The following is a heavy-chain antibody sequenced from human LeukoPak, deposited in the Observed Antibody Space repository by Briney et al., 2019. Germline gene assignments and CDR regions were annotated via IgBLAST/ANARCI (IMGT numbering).Heavy chain of an antibody. V-gene: IGHV3-9*01. CDR2: ISWNSGSI. CDR3: AKDSGGYYYDSSGYYGDAFDI. D-gene: IGHD3-22*01. Sequence: GGSLRLSCAASGFTFDDYAMHWVRHAPGKGLEWVSGISWNSGSIGYADSVKGRFTISRDNAKNSLYLQMNSLRAEDTALYYCAKDSGGYYYDSSGYYGDAFDIWGQGTMVTVSS. J-gene: IGHJ3*02. CDR1: GFTFDDYA.